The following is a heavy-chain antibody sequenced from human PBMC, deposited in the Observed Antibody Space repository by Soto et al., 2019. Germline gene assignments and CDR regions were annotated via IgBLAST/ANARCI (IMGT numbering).Heavy chain of an antibody. CDR2: IYYSGST. V-gene: IGHV4-61*08. D-gene: IGHD6-19*01. CDR3: AKKGSSGEYYYYGLDV. J-gene: IGHJ6*02. CDR1: GGSVSSGDYY. Sequence: PSETLSLTCTVSGGSVSSGDYYWSWIRQPPGKGLEWIGYIYYSGSTTYNPSLKSRVTISVDTSKNQFSLKLSSVTAADTAVYYCAKKGSSGEYYYYGLDVWGQGTTVTV.